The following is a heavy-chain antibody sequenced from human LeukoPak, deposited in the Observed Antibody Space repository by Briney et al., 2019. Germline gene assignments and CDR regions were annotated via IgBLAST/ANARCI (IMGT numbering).Heavy chain of an antibody. Sequence: GGSLRLSCAASRFTFSSYAMSWVRQAPGKGLEWVSGISGSGISTYYADSVKGRFTISRDNSKNTLYLQMNSLRAEDTAVYYCAKDGIYYDRSGYSPSAPIWGQGTMVTVSS. V-gene: IGHV3-23*01. J-gene: IGHJ3*02. CDR3: AKDGIYYDRSGYSPSAPI. D-gene: IGHD3-22*01. CDR1: RFTFSSYA. CDR2: ISGSGIST.